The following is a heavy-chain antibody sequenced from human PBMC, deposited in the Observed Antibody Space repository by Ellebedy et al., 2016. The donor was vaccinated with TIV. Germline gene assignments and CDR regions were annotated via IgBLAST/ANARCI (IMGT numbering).Heavy chain of an antibody. V-gene: IGHV1-3*04. D-gene: IGHD3-3*01. J-gene: IGHJ6*02. CDR2: INTGNGNT. CDR1: GPIFTTYG. Sequence: ASVKVSCXASGPIFTTYGIHWVRQAPGQRPEWMGWINTGNGNTKYSQKFQGRITITRDTSATTAYMELSGLMSEDTAVYYCATREWQDPMDVWGQGTTVTVSS. CDR3: ATREWQDPMDV.